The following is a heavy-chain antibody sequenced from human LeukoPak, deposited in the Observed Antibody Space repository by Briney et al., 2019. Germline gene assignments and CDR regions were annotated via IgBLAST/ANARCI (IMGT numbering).Heavy chain of an antibody. CDR2: ISYDGSNK. J-gene: IGHJ4*02. CDR3: AKDEGATFDY. Sequence: PGRSLRLSCAASGFTFSSYGMHWVRQAPGKGLEWVAVISYDGSNKYYADSVKGRFTISRDNSKNTLYLQMNSLRAEDTAVYYCAKDEGATFDYWGQGTLVTVSS. D-gene: IGHD1-26*01. CDR1: GFTFSSYG. V-gene: IGHV3-30*18.